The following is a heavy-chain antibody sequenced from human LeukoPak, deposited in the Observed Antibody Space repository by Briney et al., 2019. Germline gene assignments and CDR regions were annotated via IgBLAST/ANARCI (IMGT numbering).Heavy chain of an antibody. Sequence: ASVKVSCKASGYSFINYYIHWVRQPPGQGPEWVGIIKPSDGSTAYAQKFQGRVSMTRDTSTSTVYMELSSLESDDTALYYCARHSLPGTTPFDYWGQGSLVTVSS. V-gene: IGHV1-46*01. CDR1: GYSFINYY. D-gene: IGHD1-1*01. J-gene: IGHJ4*02. CDR3: ARHSLPGTTPFDY. CDR2: IKPSDGST.